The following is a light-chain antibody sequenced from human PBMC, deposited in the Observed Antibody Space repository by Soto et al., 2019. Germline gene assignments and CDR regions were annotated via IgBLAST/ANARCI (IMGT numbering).Light chain of an antibody. V-gene: IGKV3-15*01. Sequence: EIVMTQSPVTLSVSPGGRATLSCRASQSISDTLAWYQQKPGQAPRLLIHGASTRAPGFPARFSGSGSGTDFTLTISSLQPEDFATYYCQQANSFPQTFGQGTKVDIK. CDR2: GAS. J-gene: IGKJ1*01. CDR1: QSISDT. CDR3: QQANSFPQT.